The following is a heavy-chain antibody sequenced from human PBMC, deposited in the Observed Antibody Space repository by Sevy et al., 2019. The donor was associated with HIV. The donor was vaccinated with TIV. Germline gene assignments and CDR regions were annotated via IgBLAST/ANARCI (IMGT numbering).Heavy chain of an antibody. CDR1: GFTFGDFA. D-gene: IGHD2-21*01. CDR3: TRDGGGGNILASYYYYDMDV. V-gene: IGHV3-49*03. Sequence: GGSLRLSCTTSGFTFGDFAMSWFRQAPGKGLEWVGFIRSKDYGGTTEYAASVKGRFTISRDDSKNIVYMQMNSLKTEDTAVYFCTRDGGGGNILASYYYYDMDVWGQGTTVTVFS. J-gene: IGHJ6*02. CDR2: IRSKDYGGTT.